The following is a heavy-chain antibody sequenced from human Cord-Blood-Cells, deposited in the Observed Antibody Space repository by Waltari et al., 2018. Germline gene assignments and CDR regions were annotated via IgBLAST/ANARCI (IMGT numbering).Heavy chain of an antibody. CDR3: ASEVGDIDY. CDR1: GRYFSGYY. D-gene: IGHD1-26*01. J-gene: IGHJ4*02. V-gene: IGHV4-34*01. Sequence: QVQLQQWGAGLLKPSATLSLPCAVYGRYFSGYYWSWTRQPPGKGLEWSGEINHSGSTNYNPSLKSRVTISVDTSNNQFSLKLSSVTAADTAVYYCASEVGDIDYWGQGTLVTVSS. CDR2: INHSGST.